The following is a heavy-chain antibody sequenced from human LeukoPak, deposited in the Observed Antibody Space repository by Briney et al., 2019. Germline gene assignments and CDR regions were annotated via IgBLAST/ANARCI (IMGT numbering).Heavy chain of an antibody. CDR3: ARGPLWFGEDAFDI. V-gene: IGHV3-48*01. CDR2: ISSTRTTI. J-gene: IGHJ3*02. Sequence: PGGSLRLSCAASGFTFSSYSMSWVRQAPGKGLEWVSNISSTRTTIYYADSVKGRFTISRDNAKNSLYLQMNSLRAEDTAVYYCARGPLWFGEDAFDIWGQGTMVTVSS. D-gene: IGHD3-10*01. CDR1: GFTFSSYS.